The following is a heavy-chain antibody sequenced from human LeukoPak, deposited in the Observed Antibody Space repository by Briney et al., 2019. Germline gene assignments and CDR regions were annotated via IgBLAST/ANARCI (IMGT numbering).Heavy chain of an antibody. D-gene: IGHD6-19*01. J-gene: IGHJ4*02. V-gene: IGHV1-2*06. CDR1: GYTFTGYY. Sequence: ASVKVSCKASGYTFTGYYMHWVRQAPGQGLEWMGRINPNSGGTNYAQKFQGRVTMTRDTSISTAYMELSRLRSDDTAVYHCARAVSSGWYQDYWGQGTLVTVSS. CDR3: ARAVSSGWYQDY. CDR2: INPNSGGT.